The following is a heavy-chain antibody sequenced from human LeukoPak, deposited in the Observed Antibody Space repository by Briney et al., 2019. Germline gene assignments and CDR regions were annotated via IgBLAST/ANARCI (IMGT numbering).Heavy chain of an antibody. J-gene: IGHJ5*02. V-gene: IGHV1-2*02. D-gene: IGHD4-17*01. CDR1: GYTFTGYY. CDR3: ARDASYGDYAFDP. CDR2: INPNSGGT. Sequence: ASVKVSCKASGYTFTGYYMHWVRQAPGQGLEWMGWINPNSGGTNYAQKFQGRVTMTRDTSISTAYMELSRLRSDDTAVYYCARDASYGDYAFDPWGQGTLVTVSS.